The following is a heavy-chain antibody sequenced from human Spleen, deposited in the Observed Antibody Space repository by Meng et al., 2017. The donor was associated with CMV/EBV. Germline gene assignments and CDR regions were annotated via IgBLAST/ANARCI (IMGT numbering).Heavy chain of an antibody. CDR3: ARVDQLLPTGS. D-gene: IGHD2-2*01. J-gene: IGHJ5*02. V-gene: IGHV1-2*02. Sequence: ASVKVSCKASGYTFTDYYMHWVRQAPGQGLEWMGWINPNSGDTNHPHKFQGRVTMTRDTSISTTYMELRRVRSDDTAVYYCARVDQLLPTGSWGQGTLVTVSS. CDR1: GYTFTDYY. CDR2: INPNSGDT.